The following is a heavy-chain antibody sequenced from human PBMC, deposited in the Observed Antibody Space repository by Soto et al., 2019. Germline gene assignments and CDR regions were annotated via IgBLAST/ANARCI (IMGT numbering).Heavy chain of an antibody. J-gene: IGHJ6*02. CDR2: ISYDGSNK. V-gene: IGHV3-30*03. Sequence: QVQLVESGGGVVQPGRSLRLSCAASGFTFSSYGMHWVRQAPGKGLEWVAVISYDGSNKYYADSVKGRFTISRDNSKNTLYLPMNSLRAEDTAVYYCAREPPAVAAGNNYYYYYGMDVRGQGTTVTVSS. D-gene: IGHD6-19*01. CDR3: AREPPAVAAGNNYYYYYGMDV. CDR1: GFTFSSYG.